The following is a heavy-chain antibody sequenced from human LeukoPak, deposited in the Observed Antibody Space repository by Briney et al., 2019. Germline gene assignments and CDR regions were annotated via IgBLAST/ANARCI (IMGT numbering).Heavy chain of an antibody. CDR2: ISYDGSNK. CDR3: ARGDSSGWYVGYYFDY. CDR1: GFTFSSYA. V-gene: IGHV3-30*04. D-gene: IGHD6-19*01. J-gene: IGHJ4*02. Sequence: GGSLRLSCAASGFTFSSYAMHWVRQAPGKGLEWVAVISYDGSNKYYADSVKGRFTISRDNSKNTLYLQMNSLRAEDTAVYYCARGDSSGWYVGYYFDYWGQGTLVTVSS.